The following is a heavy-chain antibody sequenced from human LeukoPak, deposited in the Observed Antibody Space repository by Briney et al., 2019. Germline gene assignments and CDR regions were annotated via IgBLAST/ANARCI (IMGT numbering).Heavy chain of an antibody. Sequence: ASVKVSCKASGYTFTSYYMHWVRQAPGQGLEWMGIINPSGGSTSYAQKFQGRVTMTRDTSTSTVYMELSSLRSEDTAVYYCARDPRGAVAGTRNGMDVWGQGTTATVSS. CDR2: INPSGGST. D-gene: IGHD6-19*01. CDR1: GYTFTSYY. V-gene: IGHV1-46*01. J-gene: IGHJ6*02. CDR3: ARDPRGAVAGTRNGMDV.